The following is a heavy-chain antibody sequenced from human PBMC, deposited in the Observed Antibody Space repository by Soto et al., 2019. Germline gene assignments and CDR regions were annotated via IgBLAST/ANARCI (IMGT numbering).Heavy chain of an antibody. V-gene: IGHV4-34*01. D-gene: IGHD6-13*01. CDR1: GGSFSRFY. CDR3: ARYNAASGTYYFDY. CDR2: ISHSGST. J-gene: IGHJ4*02. Sequence: TSETLSLTCAVSGGSFSRFYWSWSRQPPGKGLEWIGEISHSGSTNYNPSLKGRVTISVDNSKNQFSLNLNSVTAADTAVYYCARYNAASGTYYFDYWGQGTLVTVSS.